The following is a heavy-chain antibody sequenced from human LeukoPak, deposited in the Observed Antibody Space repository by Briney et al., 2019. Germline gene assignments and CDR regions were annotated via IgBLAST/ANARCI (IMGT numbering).Heavy chain of an antibody. J-gene: IGHJ4*02. CDR2: IYYSGST. Sequence: SETLSLTCTVSGGSVSSGSYYWSWIRQPPGKGLEWIGYIYYSGSTNYNPSLKSRVTISVDTSKNHFSLKLSSVTAADTAVYYCARIHRYCSGGACYVLDNWGQGTLVAVSS. CDR3: ARIHRYCSGGACYVLDN. V-gene: IGHV4-61*03. D-gene: IGHD2-15*01. CDR1: GGSVSSGSYY.